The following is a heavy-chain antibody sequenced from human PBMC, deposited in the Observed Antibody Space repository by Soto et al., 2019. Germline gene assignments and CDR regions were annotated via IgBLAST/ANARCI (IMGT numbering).Heavy chain of an antibody. CDR1: GYTFTSYA. J-gene: IGHJ6*02. CDR3: AGETAPERDSVMAV. V-gene: IGHV1-3*01. CDR2: INVDNLST. Sequence: ASVKVSCKASGYTFTSYAIHWVRQAPGQRLEWMGWINVDNLSTKYSQRFQGRVTVTRDTSASTAYMELSSLRSEDTAVYYCAGETAPERDSVMAVWGQGTTVTVSS. D-gene: IGHD1-1*01.